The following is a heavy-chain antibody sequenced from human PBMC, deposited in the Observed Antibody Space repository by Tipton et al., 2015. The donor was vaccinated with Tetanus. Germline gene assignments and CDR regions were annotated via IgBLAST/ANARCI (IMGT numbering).Heavy chain of an antibody. V-gene: IGHV1-18*01. D-gene: IGHD6-13*01. Sequence: QVQLVQSGAEVKKPGASVKVSCKASGYTFTSYGISWVRQAPGQGLEWMGWISAYNGNTHYAQKLQGRGPMTPDTSTSTAYMERRSLRSDDRAVYYCARKPTQQVSDYWGQGTLVTVSS. CDR2: ISAYNGNT. CDR3: ARKPTQQVSDY. J-gene: IGHJ4*02. CDR1: GYTFTSYG.